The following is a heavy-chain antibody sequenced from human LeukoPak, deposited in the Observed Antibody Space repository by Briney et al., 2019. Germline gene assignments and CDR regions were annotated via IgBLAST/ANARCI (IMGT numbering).Heavy chain of an antibody. V-gene: IGHV3-7*03. CDR1: GFSFSSW. Sequence: GGSLRLSCAASGFSFSSWMAWVRQAPGQGLEWVANINQDGGETHYVDSVQGRFTISRDNAKNSLFLQMSSLRAEDTAVYCARSVDKGTVDYWGQGTLVTVSS. D-gene: IGHD5-12*01. CDR2: INQDGGET. J-gene: IGHJ4*02. CDR3: ARSVDKGTVDY.